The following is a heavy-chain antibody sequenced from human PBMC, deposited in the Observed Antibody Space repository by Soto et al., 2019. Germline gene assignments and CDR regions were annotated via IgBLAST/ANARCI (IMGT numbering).Heavy chain of an antibody. CDR2: IYYSGST. CDR1: GGSVSSGSYY. CDR3: ARLKAARKSQIKIAAAGLTQSPWWFDP. V-gene: IGHV4-61*01. Sequence: QVQLQESGPGLVKPSETLSLTCTVSGGSVSSGSYYWSWIRQPPGKGLEWIGYIYYSGSTNYNPSLKSRVTISVDTSKNQFSLKLSSVTAADTAVYYCARLKAARKSQIKIAAAGLTQSPWWFDPWGQGTLVTVSS. J-gene: IGHJ5*02. D-gene: IGHD6-13*01.